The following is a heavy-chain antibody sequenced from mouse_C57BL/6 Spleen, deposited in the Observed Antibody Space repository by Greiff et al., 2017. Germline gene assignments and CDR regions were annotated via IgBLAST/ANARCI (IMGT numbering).Heavy chain of an antibody. J-gene: IGHJ1*03. Sequence: VHLVESGPELVKPGASVKISCKASGYAFSSSWMNWVKQRPGKGLEWIGRIYPGDGDTNYNGKFKGKATLTADKSSSTAYMQLSSLTSEDSAVYFCARLGGNYGYFDVWGTGTTVTVSS. V-gene: IGHV1-82*01. CDR1: GYAFSSSW. CDR3: ARLGGNYGYFDV. CDR2: IYPGDGDT. D-gene: IGHD2-1*01.